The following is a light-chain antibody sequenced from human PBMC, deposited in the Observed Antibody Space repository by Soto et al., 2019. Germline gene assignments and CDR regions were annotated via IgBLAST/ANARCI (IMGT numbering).Light chain of an antibody. CDR1: KIGTKS. V-gene: IGLV3-21*02. J-gene: IGLJ1*01. CDR3: QVWDFDTDHYV. Sequence: SYELTQPPSVSVAPGQTASISCGGHKIGTKSVHWYQQKAGQAPILLVYDNKDRPSGIPDRFSGSNSGNAATLTISRVEVGDEADYYCQVWDFDTDHYVFATGTKLTVL. CDR2: DNK.